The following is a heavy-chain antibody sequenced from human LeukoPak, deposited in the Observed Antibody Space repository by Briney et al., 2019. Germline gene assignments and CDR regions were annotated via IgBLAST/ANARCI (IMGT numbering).Heavy chain of an antibody. V-gene: IGHV1-2*04. D-gene: IGHD3-10*01. J-gene: IGHJ4*02. CDR1: GYTFTDYY. CDR2: VNPRNGGT. Sequence: ASVNVSCKASGYTFTDYYIHWVRQARGQGPEWMGWVNPRNGGTDYAQKFQDWVTMTRDTFISTAYMELTRLMSDDTAVYYCAREVGGSGTYHFDYWGQGTRVTVSS. CDR3: AREVGGSGTYHFDY.